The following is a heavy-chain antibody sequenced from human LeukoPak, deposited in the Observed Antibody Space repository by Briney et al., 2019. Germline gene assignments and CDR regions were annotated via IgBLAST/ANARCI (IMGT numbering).Heavy chain of an antibody. CDR3: ARGVVPAANNWFDP. V-gene: IGHV3-74*01. CDR2: INSDGSST. CDR1: GFTFSSYW. D-gene: IGHD2-2*01. J-gene: IGHJ5*02. Sequence: PGGSLRLSCTASGFTFSSYWMHWVRQAPGKGLVWVSRINSDGSSTSYADSVKGRFTISRDNAKNTLYLQMNRLRAEDTAVYYCARGVVPAANNWFDPWGQGTLVTVSS.